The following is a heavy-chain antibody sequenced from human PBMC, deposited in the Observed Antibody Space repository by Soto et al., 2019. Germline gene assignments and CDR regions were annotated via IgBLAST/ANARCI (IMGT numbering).Heavy chain of an antibody. J-gene: IGHJ6*02. V-gene: IGHV1-18*01. Sequence: SENDSSTPSGYTFTSYNISGVREDPGQGLEWMGWISTYNGNTNYAQKLQGRVTMTTDTSTSTAYMELRSLRSDDTAVYYCARDDIAVAGTGSYGMDVWGQGTTVT. CDR1: GYTFTSYN. D-gene: IGHD6-19*01. CDR3: ARDDIAVAGTGSYGMDV. CDR2: ISTYNGNT.